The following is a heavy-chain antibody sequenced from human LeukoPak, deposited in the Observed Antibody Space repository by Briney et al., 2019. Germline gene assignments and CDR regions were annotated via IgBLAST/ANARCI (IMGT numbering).Heavy chain of an antibody. Sequence: EGSLRLSCAASGFTVSTNYMNWVRQAPGKGLEWVSVIYSGGSTYYADSVKGRFTISRDNAKNSLYLQMNSLRAEDTAVYYCARDRRVRGYSYGHGYWGQGTLVTVSS. CDR1: GFTVSTNY. D-gene: IGHD5-18*01. J-gene: IGHJ4*02. V-gene: IGHV3-66*01. CDR2: IYSGGST. CDR3: ARDRRVRGYSYGHGY.